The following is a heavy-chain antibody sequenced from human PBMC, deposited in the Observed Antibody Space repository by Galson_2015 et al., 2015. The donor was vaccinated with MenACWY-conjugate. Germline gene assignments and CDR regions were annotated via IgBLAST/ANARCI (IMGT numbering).Heavy chain of an antibody. Sequence: CAISGDSVSGHSAARNWIRQAPSSGLEWLGRAYYRSKWYNDYAVSVKSRITINPDTSKNQFSLHLNSVTPDDTAVYYCARVRGGSHNWVDPWGQGTLVTVSS. V-gene: IGHV6-1*01. CDR3: ARVRGGSHNWVDP. J-gene: IGHJ5*02. CDR1: GDSVSGHSAA. CDR2: AYYRSKWYN. D-gene: IGHD2-15*01.